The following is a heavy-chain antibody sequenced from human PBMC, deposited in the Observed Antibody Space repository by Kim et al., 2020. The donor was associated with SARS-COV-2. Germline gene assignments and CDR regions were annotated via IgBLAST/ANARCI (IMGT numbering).Heavy chain of an antibody. Sequence: GGSLRLSCAASGFTFSSAGIHWVRQTSGKGLEWVGRIRNKTNSSATSYAASVKGRFTISRDDSKNTVYLQMDSLKTEDTAVYYCTRRKGLSGGCRYVYWG. V-gene: IGHV3-73*01. CDR1: GFTFSSAG. CDR3: TRRKGLSGGCRYVY. D-gene: IGHD2-15*01. J-gene: IGHJ4*01. CDR2: IRNKTNSSAT.